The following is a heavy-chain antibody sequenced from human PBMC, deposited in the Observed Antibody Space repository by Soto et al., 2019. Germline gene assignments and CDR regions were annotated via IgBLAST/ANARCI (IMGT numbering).Heavy chain of an antibody. J-gene: IGHJ5*01. CDR3: ARLIGNSWLDS. Sequence: ASVKLSCKASGYTFTSYAMHWVRQAPGQRLEWMGWINAGNGNTKYSQKFQGRVTINPDTSNNQLSLQLNSVTPDDTAVYYCARLIGNSWLDSWGQGTLVTVSS. CDR2: INAGNGNT. D-gene: IGHD2-8*01. V-gene: IGHV1-3*01. CDR1: GYTFTSYA.